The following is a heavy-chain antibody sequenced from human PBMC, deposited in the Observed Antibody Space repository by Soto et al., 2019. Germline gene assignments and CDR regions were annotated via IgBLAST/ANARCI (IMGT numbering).Heavy chain of an antibody. V-gene: IGHV4-4*07. D-gene: IGHD5-12*01. CDR3: AREGSYSAYNFAHGIQLWSFDF. Sequence: SETLSLTCTVSGGSINTFHWSWVRQPAGKGLEWIGRIFSSGSTSFNPSLESRVAMSVDTSKNHFSLNLSSVTAADMAVYYCAREGSYSAYNFAHGIQLWSFDFWGQGALVTVSS. J-gene: IGHJ4*02. CDR2: IFSSGST. CDR1: GGSINTFH.